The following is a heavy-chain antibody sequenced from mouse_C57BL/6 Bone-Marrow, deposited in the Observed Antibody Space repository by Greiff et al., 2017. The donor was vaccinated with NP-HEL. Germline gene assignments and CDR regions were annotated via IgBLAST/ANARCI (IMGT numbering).Heavy chain of an antibody. CDR2: LDPSDSYT. CDR3: ARYLFTTVVALWAMDY. D-gene: IGHD1-1*01. J-gene: IGHJ4*01. V-gene: IGHV1-50*01. Sequence: QVPLQQPGAELVKPGASVKLSCKASGYTFTSYWMQWVNQRPGQGLAWIGELDPSDSYTNYNQKFKGKATLTVDTSSSTAYMQLSSLTSEDSAVYYCARYLFTTVVALWAMDYWGQGTSVTVSS. CDR1: GYTFTSYW.